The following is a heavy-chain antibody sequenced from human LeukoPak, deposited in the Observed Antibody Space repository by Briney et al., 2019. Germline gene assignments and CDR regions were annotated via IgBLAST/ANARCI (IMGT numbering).Heavy chain of an antibody. CDR3: ASGSSFGDYVGNYFDY. CDR1: GYSFTSYW. D-gene: IGHD4-17*01. V-gene: IGHV5-51*03. J-gene: IGHJ4*02. Sequence: GESLKISCKGSGYSFTSYWIGWVRQMPGKGLEWMGIIFPGDSETRYSRSFQGQVTLSADKSISTAYLQWSSLKASDTAMYYCASGSSFGDYVGNYFDYWGQGTLVTVSS. CDR2: IFPGDSET.